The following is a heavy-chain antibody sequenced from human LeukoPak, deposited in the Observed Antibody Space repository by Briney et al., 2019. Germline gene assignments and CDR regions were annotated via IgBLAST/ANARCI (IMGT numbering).Heavy chain of an antibody. CDR1: GFTFSSYG. Sequence: PGGSLRLSCAASGFTFSSYGMHWVRQAPGKGLEWVAFIRFDGSNKYYADSVKGRFTISRDNSRNTLFLQMDSLSIEDTAVYFCAKEKVAYYSSAWAGLFDTWGQGALVTVSS. V-gene: IGHV3-30*02. CDR2: IRFDGSNK. CDR3: AKEKVAYYSSAWAGLFDT. D-gene: IGHD6-19*01. J-gene: IGHJ5*02.